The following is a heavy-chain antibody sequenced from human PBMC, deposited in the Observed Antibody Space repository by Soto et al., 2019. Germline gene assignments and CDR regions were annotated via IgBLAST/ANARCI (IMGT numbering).Heavy chain of an antibody. V-gene: IGHV4-30-2*01. CDR1: GGSISGGGYS. CDR2: IYHSGST. Sequence: PSETLSLTCAVSGGSISGGGYSWSWIRQPPGKGLEWIGYIYHSGSTYYNPSLKSRVTISVDRSKNQFSLKLSSVTAADTAVYYCARTWGFTFGGVIEKYNWFDPWGQGTLVTVSS. CDR3: ARTWGFTFGGVIEKYNWFDP. D-gene: IGHD3-16*02. J-gene: IGHJ5*02.